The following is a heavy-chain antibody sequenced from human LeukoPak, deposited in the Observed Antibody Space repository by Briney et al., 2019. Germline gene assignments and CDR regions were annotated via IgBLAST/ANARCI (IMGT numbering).Heavy chain of an antibody. CDR1: GYTFTGYY. V-gene: IGHV1-2*02. CDR3: ARDRAPYYYGSGSYLPDAFDI. D-gene: IGHD3-10*01. J-gene: IGHJ3*02. CDR2: INPNSGGT. Sequence: ASVKVSCKASGYTFTGYYMHWVRQAPGQGLEWMGWINPNSGGTNYAQKFQGRVTMTRDTSISTAYMELSRLRSDDTAVYYCARDRAPYYYGSGSYLPDAFDIWGQGTMVTVSS.